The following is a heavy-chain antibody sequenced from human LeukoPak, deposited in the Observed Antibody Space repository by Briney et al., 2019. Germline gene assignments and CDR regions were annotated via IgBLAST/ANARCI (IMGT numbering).Heavy chain of an antibody. CDR3: ARGEDSSGYYYSQRHYGMDV. V-gene: IGHV1-46*01. D-gene: IGHD3-22*01. Sequence: ASVKVSCKASGYTFTGYYMHWVRQAPGQGLEWMGTINPSGASTTSAQKFQGRVIMTRDTSTSTVYMELSSLRSEDTALYYCARGEDSSGYYYSQRHYGMDVWGQGTTVTVSS. CDR2: INPSGAST. CDR1: GYTFTGYY. J-gene: IGHJ6*02.